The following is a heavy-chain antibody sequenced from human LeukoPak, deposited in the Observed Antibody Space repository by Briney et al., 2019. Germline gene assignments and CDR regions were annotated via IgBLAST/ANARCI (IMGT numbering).Heavy chain of an antibody. CDR1: GYTFTSYY. V-gene: IGHV1-2*02. J-gene: IGHJ4*02. D-gene: IGHD2-2*01. CDR2: INPNSGGT. CDR3: ARVPAAMRIVDY. Sequence: ASVKVSCKASGYTFTSYYMHWVRQAPGQGLEWMGWINPNSGGTNYAQKFQGRVTMTRDTSISTAYMELSRLRSDDTAVYYCARVPAAMRIVDYWGQGTLVTVSS.